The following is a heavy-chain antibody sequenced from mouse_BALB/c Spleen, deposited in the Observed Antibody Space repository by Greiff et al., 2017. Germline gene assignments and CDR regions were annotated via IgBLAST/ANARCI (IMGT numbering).Heavy chain of an antibody. CDR3: ARPDSSGFAY. D-gene: IGHD3-2*01. V-gene: IGHV5-12-2*01. CDR1: GFTFSSYT. J-gene: IGHJ3*01. Sequence: EVKLLESGGGLVQPGGSLKLSCAASGFTFSSYTMSWVRQTPEKRLEWVAYISNGGGSTYYPDTVKGRFTISRDNAKNTLYLQMSSLKSEDTAMYYCARPDSSGFAYWGQGTLVTVSA. CDR2: ISNGGGST.